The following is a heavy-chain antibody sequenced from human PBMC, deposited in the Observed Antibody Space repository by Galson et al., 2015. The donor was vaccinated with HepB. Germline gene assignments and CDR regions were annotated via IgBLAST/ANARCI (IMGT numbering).Heavy chain of an antibody. CDR2: ISYSGST. V-gene: IGHV4-59*01. Sequence: SETLSLTCTVSGGSISSYFWTWVRQPPGKGLEWIGYISYSGSTHYNPSLKSRVTISLDTSKNQFSLNLRSATAADTAVYYCARAQGSSYYYAMDVWGQGTTVTVSS. D-gene: IGHD3-10*01. CDR3: ARAQGSSYYYAMDV. J-gene: IGHJ6*02. CDR1: GGSISSYF.